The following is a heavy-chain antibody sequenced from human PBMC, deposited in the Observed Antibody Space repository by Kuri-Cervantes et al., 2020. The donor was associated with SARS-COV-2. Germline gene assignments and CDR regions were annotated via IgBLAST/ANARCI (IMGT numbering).Heavy chain of an antibody. CDR3: ASPAGTHLPYAFDI. CDR2: LIPIFGTA. Sequence: SVKVSCKASGGTFSSYPISWVRQAPGQGLEGMGRLIPIFGTANNEQKFQGRVTITADGSTSTAYMELSSLRSEDTAVYYVASPAGTHLPYAFDIWGQGTMVTVSS. J-gene: IGHJ3*02. CDR1: GGTFSSYP. D-gene: IGHD1-14*01. V-gene: IGHV1-69*13.